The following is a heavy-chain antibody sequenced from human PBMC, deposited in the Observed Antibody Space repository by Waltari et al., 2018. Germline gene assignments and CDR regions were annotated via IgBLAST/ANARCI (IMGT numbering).Heavy chain of an antibody. CDR3: AKGDGSSWYGLVDY. Sequence: EVQLVESGGGLVQPGRSLRLSCAASGFTFDDYAMHWVRQAPGKGMEWVSGISWNSGSIGYADSVKGRFTISRDNAKNSLYLQMNSLRAEDTALYYCAKGDGSSWYGLVDYWGQGTLVTVSS. CDR1: GFTFDDYA. CDR2: ISWNSGSI. V-gene: IGHV3-9*01. D-gene: IGHD6-13*01. J-gene: IGHJ4*02.